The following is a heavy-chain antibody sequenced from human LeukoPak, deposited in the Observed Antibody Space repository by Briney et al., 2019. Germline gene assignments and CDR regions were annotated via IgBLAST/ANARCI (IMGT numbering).Heavy chain of an antibody. Sequence: GGSLRLSCAASGFTFDDYAMHWVRQAPGKGLEWVSGISWNSGSIGYADSVKGRFTISRDNAKNSLYLQMNSLRAEDTALYYCAKDSEVVVPAAIWFDPWGQGTLVTVSS. CDR1: GFTFDDYA. V-gene: IGHV3-9*01. J-gene: IGHJ5*02. CDR3: AKDSEVVVPAAIWFDP. CDR2: ISWNSGSI. D-gene: IGHD2-2*01.